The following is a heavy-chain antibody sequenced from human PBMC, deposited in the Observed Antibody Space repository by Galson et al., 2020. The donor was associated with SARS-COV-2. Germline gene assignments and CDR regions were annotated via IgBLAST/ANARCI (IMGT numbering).Heavy chain of an antibody. CDR1: GFTFSTYG. V-gene: IGHV3-33*01. Sequence: TGGSLRLSCEASGFTFSTYGMDWVRQAPGKGLEWVAVIWYDGSNKYYADSVKGRFTISRDNSKNTLYLQMNSLRADDTAVYYCARGSNSHAFDIWGQGTMVTVSS. CDR2: IWYDGSNK. J-gene: IGHJ3*02. CDR3: ARGSNSHAFDI. D-gene: IGHD3-10*01.